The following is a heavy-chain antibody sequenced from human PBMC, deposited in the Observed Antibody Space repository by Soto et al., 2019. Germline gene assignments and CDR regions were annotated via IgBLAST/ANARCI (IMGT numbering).Heavy chain of an antibody. Sequence: SVKVSCKASGYTFTGYYMHWVRQAPGQGLEWMGGIIPMFGSPNYAQKFLGRATITADKSTRTAYMELNSLRFEDTAVYYCAKGPNLYDYVWGSYSYTDDAFDIWGQGTMVTVS. CDR3: AKGPNLYDYVWGSYSYTDDAFDI. V-gene: IGHV1-69*06. CDR1: GYTFTGYY. D-gene: IGHD3-16*02. J-gene: IGHJ3*02. CDR2: IIPMFGSP.